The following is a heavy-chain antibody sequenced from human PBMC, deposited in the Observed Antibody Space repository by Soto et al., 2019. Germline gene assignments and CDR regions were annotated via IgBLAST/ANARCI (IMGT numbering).Heavy chain of an antibody. J-gene: IGHJ3*02. CDR1: ADSVSSNSAA. CDR2: TYYRSKWYN. Sequence: SQTLSLTCSISADSVSSNSAAWNWIRPSPSRGLEWLGRTYYRSKWYNDYAVSVKSRITINPDTSQNQFSQQMSTVTTEVTAVYYCARDTASDSSGHANQIGGVDAFGNWGEGTM. V-gene: IGHV6-1*01. CDR3: ARDTASDSSGHANQIGGVDAFGN. D-gene: IGHD3-22*01.